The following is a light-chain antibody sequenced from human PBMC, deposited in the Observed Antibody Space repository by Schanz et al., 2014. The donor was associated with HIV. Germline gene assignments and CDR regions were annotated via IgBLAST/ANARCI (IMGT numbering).Light chain of an antibody. J-gene: IGLJ2*01. CDR3: SSQTSGSTLVV. CDR2: DVS. V-gene: IGLV2-14*01. Sequence: QSVLTQPPSASGSPGQSVTISCTGTSSDVGGYKFVSWYQQHPGKAPKLLLYDVSIRVRPSGVSNRFSGSKSGNTASLTISGLQAEDEADYYCSSQTSGSTLVVFGGGTKLTVL. CDR1: SSDVGGYKF.